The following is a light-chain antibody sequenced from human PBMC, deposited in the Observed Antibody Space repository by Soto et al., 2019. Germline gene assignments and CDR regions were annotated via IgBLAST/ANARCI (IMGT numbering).Light chain of an antibody. CDR1: SSDVGGYNY. Sequence: QSALTQPASVSGSPGQSITISCTGTSSDVGGYNYVSWYQHHPGKAPKLMIYEVSNRPSGVSSRFSGSKSGNTASLTISGGQAEGEAEYYCSAYTRGNTYIFATGSKVTVL. V-gene: IGLV2-14*01. J-gene: IGLJ1*01. CDR3: SAYTRGNTYI. CDR2: EVS.